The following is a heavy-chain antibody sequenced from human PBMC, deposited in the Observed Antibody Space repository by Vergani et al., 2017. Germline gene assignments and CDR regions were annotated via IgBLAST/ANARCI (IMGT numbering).Heavy chain of an antibody. V-gene: IGHV3-74*01. D-gene: IGHD2-21*01. CDR1: GFTFSRYW. J-gene: IGHJ4*02. CDR2: ISIDGSST. CDR3: APRPRGLSGDGR. Sequence: EVQLVESGGGLVQPGGSLRLSCAASGFTFSRYWMHWVRQAPGKGLAWVSRISIDGSSTTYADSVKGRFTISRDNAKNTLYLQMNSLRAEDTAAYYCAPRPRGLSGDGRWGQGTLVTVSS.